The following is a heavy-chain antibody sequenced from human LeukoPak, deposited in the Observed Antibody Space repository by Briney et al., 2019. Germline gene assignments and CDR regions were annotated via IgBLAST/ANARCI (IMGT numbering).Heavy chain of an antibody. Sequence: ASVKVSCTASGYTFTNHDINWVRQASGQGLEWMGWMNPKSGNTGYLQKFQGRVTMTRDTSMSTAFMELSSLTSEDTAVYYCARGVNSQGIAMVLFDSWGQGSLVTVSA. CDR1: GYTFTNHD. CDR3: ARGVNSQGIAMVLFDS. CDR2: MNPKSGNT. J-gene: IGHJ4*02. V-gene: IGHV1-8*01. D-gene: IGHD6-13*01.